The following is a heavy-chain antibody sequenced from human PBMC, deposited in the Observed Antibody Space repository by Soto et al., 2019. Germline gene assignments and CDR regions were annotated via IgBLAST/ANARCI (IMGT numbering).Heavy chain of an antibody. CDR1: GFTFSSYG. Sequence: QVQLVESGGGVVQPGRSLRLSCAASGFTFSSYGMHWVRQAPGKGLGWVAVIWYDGSNKYYADSVKGRFTISRDNSKNTLYLQMNSLRAEDTAVYYCARATVVSRAFDIWGQGTMVTVSS. CDR3: ARATVVSRAFDI. CDR2: IWYDGSNK. J-gene: IGHJ3*02. V-gene: IGHV3-33*01. D-gene: IGHD4-17*01.